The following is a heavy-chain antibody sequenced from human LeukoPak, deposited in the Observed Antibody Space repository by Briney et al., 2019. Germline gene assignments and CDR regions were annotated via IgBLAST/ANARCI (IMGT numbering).Heavy chain of an antibody. CDR1: GFTFSSYW. V-gene: IGHV3-7*01. CDR2: IKQDGSEK. Sequence: PGGSLRLSCAASGFTFSSYWMSWVRQAPGKGLEWVANIKQDGSEKYYVDSVKGRFTISRDNAKNSLYLQMNSLRAEDTAVYYCAKLVLWFGEDFDYWGQGTLVTVSS. J-gene: IGHJ4*02. D-gene: IGHD3-10*01. CDR3: AKLVLWFGEDFDY.